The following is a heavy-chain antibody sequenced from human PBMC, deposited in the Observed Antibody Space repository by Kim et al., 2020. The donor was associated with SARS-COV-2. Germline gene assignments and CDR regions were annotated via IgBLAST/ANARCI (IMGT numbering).Heavy chain of an antibody. CDR2: IYYSGST. D-gene: IGHD3-3*01. J-gene: IGHJ4*02. CDR3: ARLHREWLEIYPAYFDS. Sequence: SETLSLTCTLSGGSISSSSYYWGWIRQPPGKGLEWIGSIYYSGSTYYNPSLKSRVTISVDTSKNQFSLKLSSVTAADTAVYYCARLHREWLEIYPAYFDSWGQGTLVPAPS. CDR1: GGSISSSSYY. V-gene: IGHV4-39*01.